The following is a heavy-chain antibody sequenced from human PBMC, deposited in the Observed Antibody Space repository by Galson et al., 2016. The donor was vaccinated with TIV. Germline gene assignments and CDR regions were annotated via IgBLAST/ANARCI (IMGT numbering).Heavy chain of an antibody. D-gene: IGHD5-12*01. J-gene: IGHJ4*02. CDR1: GFRFINYA. Sequence: LRLSCAASGFRFINYAVSWVRQAPGKGLQWVSGMDSSGFATYTADSVKGRFTIARDNSKNTFYLQMNSLRAEDTAVYYCATDRGSYEAFDYWGQGVLVTVSS. CDR3: ATDRGSYEAFDY. V-gene: IGHV3-23*01. CDR2: MDSSGFAT.